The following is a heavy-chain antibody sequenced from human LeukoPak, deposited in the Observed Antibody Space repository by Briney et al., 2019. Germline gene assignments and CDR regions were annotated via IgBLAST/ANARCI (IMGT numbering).Heavy chain of an antibody. J-gene: IGHJ4*02. CDR2: INPNSGGT. Sequence: ASVRLSCKASGYTFTGYYMHWVRQAPGQGLEWMGWINPNSGGTNYAQKFQGRVTMTRDTSISTAYMELSRLRSDDTAVYYCAAHQDYYDRSVSFDYWGQGTLVTVSS. CDR1: GYTFTGYY. D-gene: IGHD3-22*01. CDR3: AAHQDYYDRSVSFDY. V-gene: IGHV1-2*02.